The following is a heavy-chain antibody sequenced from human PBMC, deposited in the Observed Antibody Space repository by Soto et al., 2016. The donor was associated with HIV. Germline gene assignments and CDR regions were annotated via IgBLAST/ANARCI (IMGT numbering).Heavy chain of an antibody. Sequence: QVQLQESGPGLVKPSETLSLTCTVSDGSITSYYWSWIRRSPGKGLEWIGYIYYSGSTKYNPSLRSRVTISADTSKNQFSLKLTSVTGADTAVYYCARGPTGSSSYYYYYYMDVWGKGTTATVSS. CDR2: IYYSGST. D-gene: IGHD6-6*01. CDR3: ARGPTGSSSYYYYYYMDV. V-gene: IGHV4-59*01. CDR1: DGSITSYY. J-gene: IGHJ6*03.